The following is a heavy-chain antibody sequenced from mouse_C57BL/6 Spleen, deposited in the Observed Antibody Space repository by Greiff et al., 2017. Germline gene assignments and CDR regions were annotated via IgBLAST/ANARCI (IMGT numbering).Heavy chain of an antibody. CDR3: TRSGDPGTFDY. V-gene: IGHV1-15*01. CDR1: GYTFTDYE. D-gene: IGHD3-1*01. J-gene: IGHJ2*01. CDR2: IDPETGGT. Sequence: QVQLKQSGAELVRPGASVTLSCKASGYTFTDYEMHWVKQTPVHGLEWIGAIDPETGGTAYNQKFKGKAILTADKSSSTAYMELRSLTSEDAAVYYCTRSGDPGTFDYWGQGTTLTVSS.